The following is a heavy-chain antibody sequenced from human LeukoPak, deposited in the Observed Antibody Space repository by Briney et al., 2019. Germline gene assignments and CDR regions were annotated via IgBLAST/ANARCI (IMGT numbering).Heavy chain of an antibody. Sequence: GGSLRLSCAASGFTFSNYAMSWVRQAPGKGLEWVSAISANGGSTYYADSVKGRFTISRDNSKNTLYLQMNSLRAEGTAVYYCAKHPNSGSYSTYYYYPGMDAWGQGTTVTVSS. CDR1: GFTFSNYA. CDR3: AKHPNSGSYSTYYYYPGMDA. D-gene: IGHD1-26*01. J-gene: IGHJ6*02. CDR2: ISANGGST. V-gene: IGHV3-23*01.